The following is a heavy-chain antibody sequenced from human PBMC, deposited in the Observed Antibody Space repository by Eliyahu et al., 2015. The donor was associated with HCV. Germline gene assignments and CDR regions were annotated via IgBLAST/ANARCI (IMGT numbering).Heavy chain of an antibody. V-gene: IGHV4-59*01. J-gene: IGHJ5*02. CDR3: ARSYPGEYQLLIPNWFDP. CDR1: GGSISSYY. CDR2: IYYSGST. D-gene: IGHD2-2*01. Sequence: QVQLQESGPGLVKPSETLSLTCTVXGGSISSYYWSWXRQPPGKGLEWIGYIYYSGSTNYNPSLKSRVTISVDTSKNQFSLKLSSVTAADTAVYYCARSYPGEYQLLIPNWFDPWGQGTLVTVSS.